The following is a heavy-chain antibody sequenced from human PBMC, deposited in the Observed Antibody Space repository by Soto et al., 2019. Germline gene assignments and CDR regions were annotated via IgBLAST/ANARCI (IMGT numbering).Heavy chain of an antibody. V-gene: IGHV4-30-2*01. J-gene: IGHJ6*02. D-gene: IGHD3-10*01. CDR2: IYHSGST. Sequence: PSETLSLTCAVSGGSISSGGYSWSWIRQPPGKGLEWIGYIYHSGSTYYNPSLKSRVTISVDRSKNQFSLKLSSVTAADTAVYYCARDREVRGGDYYGMDVWGQGTTVTVSS. CDR1: GGSISSGGYS. CDR3: ARDREVRGGDYYGMDV.